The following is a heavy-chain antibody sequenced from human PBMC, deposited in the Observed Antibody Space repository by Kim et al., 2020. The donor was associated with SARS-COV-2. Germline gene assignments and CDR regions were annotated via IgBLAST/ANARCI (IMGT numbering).Heavy chain of an antibody. CDR3: ARGGDGYNSRTQYFQH. V-gene: IGHV4-34*01. J-gene: IGHJ1*01. D-gene: IGHD1-1*01. CDR1: GGSLSGYY. Sequence: SETLSLTCAVYGGSLSGYYWSWIRQPPGKGLEWIGEIIRSGSTNFNPSLKSRVTISIDMSRNHFSLNLNSVTAADTAVYYCARGGDGYNSRTQYFQHWGRGTLVTVSS. CDR2: IIRSGST.